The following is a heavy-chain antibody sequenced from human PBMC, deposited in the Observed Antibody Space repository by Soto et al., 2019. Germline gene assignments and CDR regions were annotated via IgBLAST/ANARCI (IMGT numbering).Heavy chain of an antibody. CDR3: ARGAVMHDS. D-gene: IGHD3-16*01. V-gene: IGHV3-23*01. Sequence: EVQLLESGGGLEQPGGSLRLSCADSGFTFDSFAMTCVRQAPGKGLEWVSAISASGGSTFYADSVKGRFTISRDSSKNTLYLQMNSLRAEDTAVYYCARGAVMHDSWGQGTLVTVSS. CDR1: GFTFDSFA. CDR2: ISASGGST. J-gene: IGHJ4*02.